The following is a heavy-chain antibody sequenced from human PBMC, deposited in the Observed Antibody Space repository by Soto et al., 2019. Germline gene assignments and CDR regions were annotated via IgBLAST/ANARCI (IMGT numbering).Heavy chain of an antibody. V-gene: IGHV1-2*04. Sequence: ASVKVSCKASGYTFTGYYMHWVRQAPGQGLEWMGWINPNSGGTNYAQKFQGWVTMTRDTSISTAYMELSRLRSDDTAVYYCARDGGYSYGYSLAGSYDMDVWGQGTTVTVSS. CDR3: ARDGGYSYGYSLAGSYDMDV. D-gene: IGHD5-18*01. CDR1: GYTFTGYY. CDR2: INPNSGGT. J-gene: IGHJ6*02.